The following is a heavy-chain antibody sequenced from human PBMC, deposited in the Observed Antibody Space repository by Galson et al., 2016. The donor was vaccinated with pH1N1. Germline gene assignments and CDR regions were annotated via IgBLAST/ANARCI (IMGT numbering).Heavy chain of an antibody. J-gene: IGHJ4*02. V-gene: IGHV3-7*01. CDR1: GFIFSDYW. Sequence: SLRLSCAASGFIFSDYWMSWVRQAPGKGLEWVAKINQDGSRKYYVDSMKGRCTISRDNAENSLPLQMNSLRVEDTALYYCATGDYYTSLYWGQGILVTVSS. CDR3: ATGDYYTSLY. D-gene: IGHD1-26*01. CDR2: INQDGSRK.